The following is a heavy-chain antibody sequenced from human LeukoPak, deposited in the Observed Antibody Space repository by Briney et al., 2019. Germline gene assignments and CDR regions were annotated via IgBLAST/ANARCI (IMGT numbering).Heavy chain of an antibody. J-gene: IGHJ4*02. CDR1: GFTFSSYW. V-gene: IGHV3-7*01. Sequence: PGGSLRLSCAASGFTFSSYWMSWVRQAPGKGLEWVANIKQDGSEKYYVDSVKGRFTISRDNAKNSLYVQMNSLRAEDTAVYYCARDDDYYDSSGYYYGYFDYWGQGTLVTVSS. CDR2: IKQDGSEK. D-gene: IGHD3-22*01. CDR3: ARDDDYYDSSGYYYGYFDY.